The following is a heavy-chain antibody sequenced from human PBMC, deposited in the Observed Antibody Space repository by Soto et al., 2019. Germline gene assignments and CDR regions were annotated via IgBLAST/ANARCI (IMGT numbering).Heavy chain of an antibody. V-gene: IGHV3-21*01. CDR1: GFTFSIYS. J-gene: IGHJ6*02. Sequence: EVQLVESGGGLVKPGGSLRLSCAASGFTFSIYSMNWVRQAPGKGLEWVSSISSRSSYIYYADSVKGRFTISRDNAKNSLYRQRNSVRAEDTAVYYCARGDVGDYYGMDVWGQGTTVTVSS. CDR3: ARGDVGDYYGMDV. CDR2: ISSRSSYI. D-gene: IGHD3-16*01.